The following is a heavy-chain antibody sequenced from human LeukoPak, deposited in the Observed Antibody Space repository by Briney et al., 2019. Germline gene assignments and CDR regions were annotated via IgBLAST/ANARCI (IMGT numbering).Heavy chain of an antibody. CDR3: ARVTPSYYYDSSGPTELDY. D-gene: IGHD3-22*01. V-gene: IGHV1-8*01. CDR1: GYTFTSYD. Sequence: ASVKVSCKASGYTFTSYDINWVRQATGQGLEWMGWMNPNSGNTGYAQKFQGRVTMTRNTSISTAYMELSSLRSEDTAVYYCARVTPSYYYDSSGPTELDYWGQGTLVTVSS. CDR2: MNPNSGNT. J-gene: IGHJ4*02.